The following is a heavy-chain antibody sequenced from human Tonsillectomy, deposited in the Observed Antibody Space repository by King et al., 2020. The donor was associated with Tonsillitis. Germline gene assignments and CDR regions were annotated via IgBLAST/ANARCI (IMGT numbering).Heavy chain of an antibody. J-gene: IGHJ6*02. Sequence: VQLQESGPGLVKPSETLPLICTVSGGSVSSGRYFWNRIRQPPGKGLEWIGNIDDSGSTRYNPSLKSRVAISADTSKNQVSLGLRSVSAADTAVYYCARSSCGTSCFGHYYYGMDVWGQGTTVIVSS. CDR1: GGSVSSGRYF. D-gene: IGHD2-2*01. CDR3: ARSSCGTSCFGHYYYGMDV. V-gene: IGHV4-61*01. CDR2: IDDSGST.